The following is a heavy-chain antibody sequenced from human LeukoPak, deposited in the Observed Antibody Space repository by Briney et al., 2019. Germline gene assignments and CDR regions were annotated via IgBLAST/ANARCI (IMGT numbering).Heavy chain of an antibody. CDR3: ARESGYSRAKYYYYGMDV. CDR2: INPNSGGT. D-gene: IGHD5-12*01. Sequence: GASVKVSCKASGYTFTGYYMHWVRQAPGQGLEWMGWINPNSGGTNYAQKFQGRVTMTRDTSISTAYMELSRLRSDDTAVYYCARESGYSRAKYYYYGMDVWGQGTTVTVSS. J-gene: IGHJ6*02. CDR1: GYTFTGYY. V-gene: IGHV1-2*02.